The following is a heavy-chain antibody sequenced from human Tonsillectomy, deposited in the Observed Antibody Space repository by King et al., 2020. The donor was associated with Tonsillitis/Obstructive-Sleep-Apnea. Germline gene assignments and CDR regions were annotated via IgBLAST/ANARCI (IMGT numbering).Heavy chain of an antibody. CDR3: ARLEMRVTAKAFDL. V-gene: IGHV5-51*01. J-gene: IGHJ3*01. CDR2: IDPGDLDT. Sequence: VQLVESGAEVKKPGESLKISCKGSGYIFTSHWISWGCQIPGKGLECMGIIDPGDLDTRYSPSVQGQGTISADKSISTAYLQWGSLKAPDTAMYYCARLEMRVTAKAFDLWGQGTMVTVSS. CDR1: GYIFTSHW. D-gene: IGHD2-15*01.